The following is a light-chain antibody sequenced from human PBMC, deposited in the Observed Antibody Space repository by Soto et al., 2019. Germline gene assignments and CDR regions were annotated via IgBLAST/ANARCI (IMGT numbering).Light chain of an antibody. CDR2: DVS. J-gene: IGLJ1*01. Sequence: QSALPQPASVSGSPGQSITISFTGTSSDVGGYNYVSWYQQHPGKAPKLMIYDVSNRPSGVSNRFSGSKSGNTASLTSSGLQAEDEADYYVSSYTSSSTYVFGTGTKLTVL. CDR3: SSYTSSSTYV. CDR1: SSDVGGYNY. V-gene: IGLV2-14*01.